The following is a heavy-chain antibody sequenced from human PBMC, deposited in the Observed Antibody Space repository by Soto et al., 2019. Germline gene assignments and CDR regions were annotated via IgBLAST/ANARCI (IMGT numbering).Heavy chain of an antibody. J-gene: IGHJ3*02. CDR3: ARHLTESNYGDKGPNDAFDI. V-gene: IGHV5-51*01. CDR1: ADSFSTYW. Sequence: GESLKISCTVSADSFSTYWIGWVRQMPGKGLEWMGVIYPGDSDTRYSPSFEGQVSISADKSTSTAHLQWDSLKASDTAIYYCARHLTESNYGDKGPNDAFDIWGQGTMVTVSS. D-gene: IGHD2-21*01. CDR2: IYPGDSDT.